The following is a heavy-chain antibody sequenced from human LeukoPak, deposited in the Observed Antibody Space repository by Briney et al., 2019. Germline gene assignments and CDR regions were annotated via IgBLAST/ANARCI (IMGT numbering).Heavy chain of an antibody. CDR2: INPSGGST. D-gene: IGHD1-14*01. CDR1: GYTFTSYY. Sequence: ASVKVSCKASGYTFTSYYMHWMRQAPGQGLEWMGIINPSGGSTSYAQKFQGRVTMTRDTSTSTVYMELSSLRSEDTAVYYCARDSDRGAPRDYFDYWGQGTLVTVSS. J-gene: IGHJ4*02. CDR3: ARDSDRGAPRDYFDY. V-gene: IGHV1-46*01.